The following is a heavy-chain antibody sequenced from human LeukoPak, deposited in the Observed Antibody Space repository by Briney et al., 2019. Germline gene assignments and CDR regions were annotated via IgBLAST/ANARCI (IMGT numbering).Heavy chain of an antibody. CDR1: SGSFSGYY. J-gene: IGHJ5*02. Sequence: SETLSLTCAVYSGSFSGYYWSWIRQPPGKGLEWIGEINHSGSTNYNPSLKSRVTISVDTSKNQFSLKLSSVTAADTAVYYCARGRVLRFLQGNWFDPWGQGTLVTVSS. D-gene: IGHD3-3*01. CDR2: INHSGST. CDR3: ARGRVLRFLQGNWFDP. V-gene: IGHV4-34*01.